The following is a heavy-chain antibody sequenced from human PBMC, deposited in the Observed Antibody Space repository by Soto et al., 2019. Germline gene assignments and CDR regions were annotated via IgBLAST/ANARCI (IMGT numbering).Heavy chain of an antibody. CDR2: ISAYNGNT. D-gene: IGHD2-2*02. V-gene: IGHV1-18*01. CDR3: ARPYCSSTSCYNGLDAFDI. Sequence: QVQLVQSGAEVKKPGASVKVSCKASGYTFTSYGISWVRQAPGQGLEWMGWISAYNGNTNYAQKLQGRVTMNTDTSTSTAYMELRSLRSDDTAVYYCARPYCSSTSCYNGLDAFDIWGQGTMVTVSS. CDR1: GYTFTSYG. J-gene: IGHJ3*02.